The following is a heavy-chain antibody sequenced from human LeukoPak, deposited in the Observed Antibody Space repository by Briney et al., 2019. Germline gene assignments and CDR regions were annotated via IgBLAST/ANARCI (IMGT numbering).Heavy chain of an antibody. CDR2: ISGDSNYI. V-gene: IGHV3-21*01. D-gene: IGHD5-18*01. J-gene: IGHJ4*02. Sequence: GGSLRLSCAASGFTFSTYSMTWVRQAPGKGLEWVSLISGDSNYIYYADSVKSRFTISRDNAKNSLHLQMNSLRVEDTAVYYCARDDSYGYIWGQGILVTVSS. CDR1: GFTFSTYS. CDR3: ARDDSYGYI.